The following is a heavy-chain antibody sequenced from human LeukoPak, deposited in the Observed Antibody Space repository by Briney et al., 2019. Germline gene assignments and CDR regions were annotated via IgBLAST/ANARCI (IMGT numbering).Heavy chain of an antibody. V-gene: IGHV4-59*08. Sequence: SETLSLTCTVSGDFINSYYWSWIRQPPGKGLEWIGYIYYSGSTNYNPSLKSRVTMALDTSKSQFSLNLSSVTAADTAVYYCARQGYYDTSGHYYMEVCEKGTTVTVSS. J-gene: IGHJ6*03. CDR2: IYYSGST. CDR1: GDFINSYY. CDR3: ARQGYYDTSGHYYMEV. D-gene: IGHD3-22*01.